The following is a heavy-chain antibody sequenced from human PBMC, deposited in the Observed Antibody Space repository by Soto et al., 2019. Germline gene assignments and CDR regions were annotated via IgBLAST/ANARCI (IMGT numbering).Heavy chain of an antibody. V-gene: IGHV1-18*01. CDR2: ISAYNGNT. Sequence: QVQLVQSGAEVKKPGASVKVSCKASGYTFTSYGISWVRQAPGQGLEWMGWISAYNGNTNYAQKLQGRVTMTTDTSTSTAYNELWGLRSDDTAVYYCARESGGLVGHYYYYGMDVWGQGTTVTVSS. CDR3: ARESGGLVGHYYYYGMDV. CDR1: GYTFTSYG. J-gene: IGHJ6*02. D-gene: IGHD2-15*01.